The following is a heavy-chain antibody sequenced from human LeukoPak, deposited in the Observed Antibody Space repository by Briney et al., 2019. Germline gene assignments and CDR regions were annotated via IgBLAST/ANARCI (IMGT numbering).Heavy chain of an antibody. D-gene: IGHD3-22*01. V-gene: IGHV3-74*01. Sequence: GGSLRLSCAASGFTFSSYWVHWVRQAPGKGLVWVSRINTDGSSTIYADSVKGRFTISGDNAKNTLYLQMNSLRVEDTAIYYCARGRSGFYFDYWGQGTLVTVSS. CDR2: INTDGSST. J-gene: IGHJ4*02. CDR3: ARGRSGFYFDY. CDR1: GFTFSSYW.